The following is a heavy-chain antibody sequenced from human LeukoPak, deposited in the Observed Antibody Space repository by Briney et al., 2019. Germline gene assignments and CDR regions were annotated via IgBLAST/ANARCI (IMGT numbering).Heavy chain of an antibody. CDR1: GFTFNDYT. CDR2: ISWDGGST. D-gene: IGHD3-22*01. Sequence: PGGSLRLSCAASGFTFNDYTMHWVRQAPGKGLEWVSLISWDGGSTYYADSVKGRFTISRDNSKNSLYLQMNSLRTEDTALYYCAKDPGEYGDSSGYFDYWGQGTLVTVSS. V-gene: IGHV3-43*01. J-gene: IGHJ4*02. CDR3: AKDPGEYGDSSGYFDY.